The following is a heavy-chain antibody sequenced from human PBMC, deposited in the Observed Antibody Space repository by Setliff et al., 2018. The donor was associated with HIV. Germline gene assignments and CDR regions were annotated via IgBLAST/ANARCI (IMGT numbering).Heavy chain of an antibody. D-gene: IGHD6-19*01. CDR1: RYIFTNYY. CDR3: ARAPPYSTGWGLDY. V-gene: IGHV1-46*01. CDR2: INPGGGTT. Sequence: ASVKVSCKASRYIFTNYYVHWVRQAPGQGLEWMGIINPGGGTTSYPRKFRDKVTLTRDTSTSTVYMELTYLTSEDTAVYYCARAPPYSTGWGLDYWGQGTLVTVSS. J-gene: IGHJ4*02.